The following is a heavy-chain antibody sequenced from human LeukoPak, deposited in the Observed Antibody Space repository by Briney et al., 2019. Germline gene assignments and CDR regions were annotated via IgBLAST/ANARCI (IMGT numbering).Heavy chain of an antibody. CDR2: INSDGSST. V-gene: IGHV3-74*01. CDR1: GFTFSSYW. D-gene: IGHD3-22*01. Sequence: GGSLRLSCAASGFTFSSYWMHWVRQAPGEGLVWVSRINSDGSSTSYADSVKGRFTISRDNAKNTLYLQMNSLRAEDTAVYYCARGSYYYDSSGYYPGGYWGQGTLVTVSS. J-gene: IGHJ4*02. CDR3: ARGSYYYDSSGYYPGGY.